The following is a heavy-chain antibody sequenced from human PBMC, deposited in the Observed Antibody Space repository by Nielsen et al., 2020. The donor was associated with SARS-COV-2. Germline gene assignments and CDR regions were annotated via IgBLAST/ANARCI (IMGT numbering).Heavy chain of an antibody. CDR2: IDPSDSYT. CDR1: GYRFPDYW. Sequence: GESLKISCQGSGYRFPDYWITWVRQLPGKGLEWMGRIDPSDSYTNYSPSSQGHVTISVDKSVSTVYLHWSSLKASDTAMYYCARRNGIEDGLDAWGQGTTVTVSS. D-gene: IGHD1-1*01. V-gene: IGHV5-10-1*01. J-gene: IGHJ6*02. CDR3: ARRNGIEDGLDA.